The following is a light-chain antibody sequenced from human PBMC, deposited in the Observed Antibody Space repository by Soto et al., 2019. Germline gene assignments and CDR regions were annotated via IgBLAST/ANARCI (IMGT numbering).Light chain of an antibody. CDR3: MQALQIPTT. CDR1: QSLLHRNGYNY. J-gene: IGKJ5*01. Sequence: DIVMTQSPLSLPVTPGEPASISCRSSQSLLHRNGYNYLDWYLQKPGQSPQLLIYVASNRASGVSDRCSGSGSGTDFTLKLSRVEAGEVGLYYCMQALQIPTTFSQATRREIK. V-gene: IGKV2-28*01. CDR2: VAS.